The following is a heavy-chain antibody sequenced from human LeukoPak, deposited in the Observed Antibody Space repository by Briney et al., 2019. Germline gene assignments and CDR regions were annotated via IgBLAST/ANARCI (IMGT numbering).Heavy chain of an antibody. CDR2: VKTKADGSTT. CDR3: VTDVPYPAPQIDF. Sequence: GGSLRLSCAASGFTFSSAWMSWVRQAPGKGLEWVGRVKTKADGSTTEYAAPVKGRFTISIDYSKNTLDLQMNSLKTEDTGMYYCVTDVPYPAPQIDFWGQGTLVTVSS. D-gene: IGHD2-2*01. V-gene: IGHV3-15*01. CDR1: GFTFSSAW. J-gene: IGHJ4*02.